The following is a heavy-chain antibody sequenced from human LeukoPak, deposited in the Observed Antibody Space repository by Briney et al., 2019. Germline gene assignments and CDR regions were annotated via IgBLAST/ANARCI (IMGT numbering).Heavy chain of an antibody. V-gene: IGHV5-51*01. CDR3: ARLWSYYDSSGYPDDTDDD. Sequence: GESLKISCKGSGYSFTGYRIGWVRQMPGKGLEWMGIIYPGDSDTRYSPSFQGQVTISADKSISTAYLQGSSLKASDTAMYYCARLWSYYDSSGYPDDTDDDWGQGTLVTVSS. CDR2: IYPGDSDT. CDR1: GYSFTGYR. J-gene: IGHJ4*02. D-gene: IGHD3-22*01.